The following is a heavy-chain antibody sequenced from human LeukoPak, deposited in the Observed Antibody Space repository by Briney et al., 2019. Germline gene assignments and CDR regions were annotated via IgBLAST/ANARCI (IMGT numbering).Heavy chain of an antibody. D-gene: IGHD6-13*01. J-gene: IGHJ4*02. CDR2: MNPNSGNT. CDR1: GYTFTSYD. Sequence: ASVKVSCKASGYTFTSYDINWVRQATGQGLEWMGWMNPNSGNTGYAQKFQGRVTMTRNTSTSTAYMELSSLRSEDTAVYYCARGVVIAAAGKRENRIDYWGQGTLVTVSS. V-gene: IGHV1-8*01. CDR3: ARGVVIAAAGKRENRIDY.